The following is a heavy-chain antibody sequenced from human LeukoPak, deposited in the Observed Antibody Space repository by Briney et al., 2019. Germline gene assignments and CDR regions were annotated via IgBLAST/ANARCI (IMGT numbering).Heavy chain of an antibody. V-gene: IGHV3-23*01. CDR1: GFTFSSYT. D-gene: IGHD5-18*01. J-gene: IGHJ4*02. Sequence: QPGGSLRLSCAASGFTFSSYTMSWVRQAPGKGLEWVLAISGSGGSTYYADSVKGRFTISRDNSKNTMYLQMNSLRAEDTAVYYCAKRIQSAMAMGYWGQGTLVTVSS. CDR3: AKRIQSAMAMGY. CDR2: ISGSGGST.